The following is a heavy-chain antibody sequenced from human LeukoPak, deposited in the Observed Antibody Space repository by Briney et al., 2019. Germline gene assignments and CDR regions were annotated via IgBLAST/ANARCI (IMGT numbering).Heavy chain of an antibody. CDR3: AKAPRGYYYDSSGYSDY. D-gene: IGHD3-22*01. CDR2: ISGTGSSK. CDR1: GFTFSSYW. J-gene: IGHJ4*02. V-gene: IGHV3-23*01. Sequence: GGSLRLSCAASGFTFSSYWMNWVRQAPGKGLEWISGISGTGSSKYYAESVKGRFTISRDNSKKTLYLQMNSLRVEDTAIYYCAKAPRGYYYDSSGYSDYWGQGTLVTVSS.